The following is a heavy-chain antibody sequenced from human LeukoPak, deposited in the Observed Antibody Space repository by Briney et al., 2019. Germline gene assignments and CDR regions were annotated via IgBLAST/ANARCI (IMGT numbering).Heavy chain of an antibody. D-gene: IGHD1-1*01. CDR3: ACGTTGTTPVDY. V-gene: IGHV3-53*01. J-gene: IGHJ4*02. CDR1: GFTVSSNY. Sequence: VGSLRLSCAASGFTVSSNYMSWVRQAPGKGLEWVSVIYSGGSTYYADSVKGRFTISRDNSKNTLYLQMNSLRAEDTAVYYCACGTTGTTPVDYWGQGTLVTVSS. CDR2: IYSGGST.